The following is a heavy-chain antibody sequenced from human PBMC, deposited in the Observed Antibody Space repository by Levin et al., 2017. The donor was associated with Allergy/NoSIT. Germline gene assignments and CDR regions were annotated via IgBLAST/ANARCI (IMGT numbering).Heavy chain of an antibody. V-gene: IGHV4-59*01. CDR2: IYHSGSP. J-gene: IGHJ4*02. CDR3: ATGNTVTLFPFDY. CDR1: GGSISRFY. Sequence: PSETLSLSCTVSGGSISRFYWSWIRQPPGKGLEWIGYIYHSGSPNYNPSLKSRVTISADTATNQFSLKLHSVTAADTAVYYCATGNTVTLFPFDYWGQGALVTVSS. D-gene: IGHD4-17*01.